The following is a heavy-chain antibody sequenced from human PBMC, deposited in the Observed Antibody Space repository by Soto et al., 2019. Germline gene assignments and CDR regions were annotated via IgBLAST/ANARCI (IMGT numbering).Heavy chain of an antibody. J-gene: IGHJ6*02. D-gene: IGHD3-3*01. V-gene: IGHV4-39*01. CDR1: GGSISSSSYY. CDR2: IYYSGST. Sequence: PSETLSLTCTVSGGSISSSSYYWGWIRQPPGKGLEWIGSIYYSGSTYYNPSLKSRVTISVDTSKNQFSLKLSSVTAADTAVYYCARSTAFWSGFYYYYYGMDVWGQGTTVPVSS. CDR3: ARSTAFWSGFYYYYYGMDV.